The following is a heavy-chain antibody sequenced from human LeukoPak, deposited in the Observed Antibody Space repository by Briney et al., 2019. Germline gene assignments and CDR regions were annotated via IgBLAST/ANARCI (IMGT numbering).Heavy chain of an antibody. CDR2: ISTYNGNT. D-gene: IGHD1-26*01. CDR1: GYTFTNYV. Sequence: ASVKVSCKASGYTFTNYVISWVRQGPGQGLEWMGWISTYNGNTNYAQKFQGRVTMTTDTSTSTAYMELRSLRSDDTAVYYCARGRGSYYESDSWGQGTLVTVSS. CDR3: ARGRGSYYESDS. V-gene: IGHV1-18*01. J-gene: IGHJ4*02.